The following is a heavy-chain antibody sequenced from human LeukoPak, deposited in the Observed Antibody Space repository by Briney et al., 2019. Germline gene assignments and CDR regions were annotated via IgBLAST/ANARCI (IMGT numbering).Heavy chain of an antibody. V-gene: IGHV4-34*01. J-gene: IGHJ6*03. Sequence: SETLSLTCAVYGGSFSGYYWSWIRQPPGKGLEWIGEINHSGSTNYNPSLKSRVTISVDTSKNQFSLKLSSVTAADTAVYYCARRGTDYYDSSGYYYYYYYYYMDVWGKGTTVTISS. CDR1: GGSFSGYY. D-gene: IGHD3-22*01. CDR3: ARRGTDYYDSSGYYYYYYYYYMDV. CDR2: INHSGST.